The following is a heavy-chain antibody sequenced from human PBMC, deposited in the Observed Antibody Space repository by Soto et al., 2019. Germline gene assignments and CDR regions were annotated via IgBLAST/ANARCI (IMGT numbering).Heavy chain of an antibody. V-gene: IGHV4-31*03. Sequence: SETLSLTCTVSGGSISSGGYYWSWIRQHPGKGLEWIGYIYYSGSTYYNPSLKSRVTISVDTSKNQFSLKLSSVTAADTAVYYCARDLVIAARDYFDYWGQGTLVTVSS. CDR1: GGSISSGGYY. J-gene: IGHJ4*02. CDR2: IYYSGST. CDR3: ARDLVIAARDYFDY. D-gene: IGHD6-6*01.